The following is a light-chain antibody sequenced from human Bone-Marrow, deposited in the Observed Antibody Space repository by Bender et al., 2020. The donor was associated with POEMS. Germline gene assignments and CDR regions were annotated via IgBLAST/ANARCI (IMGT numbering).Light chain of an antibody. CDR2: EVN. CDR3: VAWDDTLNGWV. J-gene: IGLJ2*01. CDR1: SSDIGDYNY. Sequence: QSALTQPPSASGSPGQSVTISCTGTSSDIGDYNYVSWYQQHPGRAPKLMIYEVNKRPSGVPDRFSGSMSGTSASLAISGLHSEDEADYYCVAWDDTLNGWVFGGGTKLTVL. V-gene: IGLV2-8*01.